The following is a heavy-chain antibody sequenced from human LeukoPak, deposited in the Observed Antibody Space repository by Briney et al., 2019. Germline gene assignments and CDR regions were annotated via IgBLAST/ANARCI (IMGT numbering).Heavy chain of an antibody. CDR1: GGSISSGGYS. V-gene: IGHV4-61*02. Sequence: PSETLPLTCAVSGGSISSGGYSWSWIRQPAGKGLEWIGRIYTSGSTNYNPSLKSRVTISVDTSKNQFSLKLSSVTAADTAVYYCASSLYYYDSRDAFDIWGQGTMVTVSS. J-gene: IGHJ3*02. CDR3: ASSLYYYDSRDAFDI. CDR2: IYTSGST. D-gene: IGHD3-22*01.